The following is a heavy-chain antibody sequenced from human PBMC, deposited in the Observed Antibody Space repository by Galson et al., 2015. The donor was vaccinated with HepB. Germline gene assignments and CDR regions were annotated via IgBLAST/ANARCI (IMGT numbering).Heavy chain of an antibody. CDR2: IGAYKTNT. D-gene: IGHD2-21*01. Sequence: GQGLEWMGWIGAYKTNTNYAQKLQGRVTMTTDTSTRTAYMELRSLRSEDTAVYYCARHTVGDYWGQGTLIIVSS. CDR3: ARHTVGDY. V-gene: IGHV1-18*01. J-gene: IGHJ4*02.